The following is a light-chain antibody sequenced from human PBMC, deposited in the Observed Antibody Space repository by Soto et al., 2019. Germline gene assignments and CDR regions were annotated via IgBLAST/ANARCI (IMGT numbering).Light chain of an antibody. CDR3: QSYDNSRIAYF. V-gene: IGLV1-40*01. Sequence: QSVLTQPPSLSGDPGQRVTIYCTGSISDIGAGSEVHWYQQLPGTAPKLLIFGSTNRPSGVTDRFSGSKSATSASLAITGLQAEDEADYYFQSYDNSRIAYFFGNGTKLTVL. J-gene: IGLJ1*01. CDR2: GST. CDR1: ISDIGAGSE.